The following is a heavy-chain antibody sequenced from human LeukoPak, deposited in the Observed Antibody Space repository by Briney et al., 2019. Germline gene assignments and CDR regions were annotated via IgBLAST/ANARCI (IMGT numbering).Heavy chain of an antibody. Sequence: GDSLRLSCGASGFTFSNYGMSWVRQAPGKGLEWVSGIGGSGDSTNYADSVKGRFTISRDNSKNTLYLQMNSLRVEDTGVYYCARTWSFDYWGQGTLVTVSS. CDR2: IGGSGDST. V-gene: IGHV3-23*01. CDR3: ARTWSFDY. D-gene: IGHD1-14*01. CDR1: GFTFSNYG. J-gene: IGHJ4*02.